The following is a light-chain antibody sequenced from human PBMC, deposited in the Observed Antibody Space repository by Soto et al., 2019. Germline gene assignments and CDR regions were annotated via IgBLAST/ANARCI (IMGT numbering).Light chain of an antibody. CDR2: EVS. CDR1: SRDVGAYNY. CDR3: TSYAGTYSFFYV. V-gene: IGLV2-8*01. J-gene: IGLJ1*01. Sequence: VLTPPPSPSGSPGQSVTISCTGTSRDVGAYNYVSWYQQLPGKAPKLIIYEVSKRPSGVPDRFSGSKSGNTASLTVSGLQAEDEADYYCTSYAGTYSFFYVFGTGTKVTVL.